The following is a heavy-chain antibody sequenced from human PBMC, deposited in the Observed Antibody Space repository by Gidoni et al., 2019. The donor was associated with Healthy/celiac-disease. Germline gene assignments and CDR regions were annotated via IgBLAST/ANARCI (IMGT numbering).Heavy chain of an antibody. CDR3: ARGLRLWGSGGSCYSCILGY. CDR2: MNPNSGNT. J-gene: IGHJ4*02. CDR1: GYTFTSYD. D-gene: IGHD2-15*01. Sequence: QVQLVQSGAEVKKPVASVKVSCKASGYTFTSYDINWVRQATGQGLEWMGWMNPNSGNTGYAQKFQGRVTMTRNTSISTAYMELSSLRSEDTAVYYCARGLRLWGSGGSCYSCILGYWGQGTLVTVSS. V-gene: IGHV1-8*01.